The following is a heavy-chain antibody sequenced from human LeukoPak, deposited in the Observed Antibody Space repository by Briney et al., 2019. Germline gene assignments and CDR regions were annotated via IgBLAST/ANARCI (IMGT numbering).Heavy chain of an antibody. J-gene: IGHJ3*02. CDR1: GGSISSGGYY. V-gene: IGHV4-30-2*01. CDR2: IYHSGST. Sequence: PSETLSLTCTVSGGSISSGGYYWSCIRQPPGKGLECIGYIYHSGSTYYNPSLKSRVTISVDRSKNQFSLKLSSVTAADTAVYYCARWAAAGHDAFDIWGQGTMVTVSS. CDR3: ARWAAAGHDAFDI. D-gene: IGHD6-13*01.